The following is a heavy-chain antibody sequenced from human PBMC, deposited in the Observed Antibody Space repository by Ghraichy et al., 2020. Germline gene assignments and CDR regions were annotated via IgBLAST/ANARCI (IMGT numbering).Heavy chain of an antibody. V-gene: IGHV3-74*01. J-gene: IGHJ5*01. CDR3: ARDPYCSSTNCYTGSWFDS. CDR2: ISTDGSRT. CDR1: GFTFSSYW. Sequence: GGSLRLSCAASGFTFSSYWMHWVRQAPGKGLVWVSSISTDGSRTSSADSVKGRFTISRDNAKNTLYLQMNSLRAEDTAVYYCARDPYCSSTNCYTGSWFDSWGLGTLLTVSS. D-gene: IGHD2-2*02.